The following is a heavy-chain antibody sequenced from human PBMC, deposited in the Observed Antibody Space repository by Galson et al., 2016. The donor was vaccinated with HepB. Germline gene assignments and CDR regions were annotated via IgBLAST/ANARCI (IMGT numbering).Heavy chain of an antibody. CDR3: VTYYYGLGMEY. J-gene: IGHJ4*02. D-gene: IGHD3-10*01. CDR2: IQQTGVEK. CDR1: GFTFSHYW. V-gene: IGHV3-7*03. Sequence: SLRLSCAASGFTFSHYWMSWVRQAPGKGLEWVANIQQTGVEKYYHDSVMGRFTISRDNAKDSLYLQMNSLRVEDTAVYYCVTYYYGLGMEYWGRGIPVTVSS.